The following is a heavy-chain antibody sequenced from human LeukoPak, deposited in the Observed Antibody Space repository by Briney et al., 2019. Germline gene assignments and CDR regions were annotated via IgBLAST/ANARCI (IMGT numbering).Heavy chain of an antibody. V-gene: IGHV3-48*03. D-gene: IGHD6-19*01. CDR1: GFTLSSYE. Sequence: QPGGSLRLSCAPSGFTLSSYEMNWVRQAPGKGLEWVSYISSSGSTIYYADSVKGRFTISRDNAKNSLYLKMNSLRAEETAVYYCARDSYSSGVFDYWGQGTLVTVSS. CDR3: ARDSYSSGVFDY. CDR2: ISSSGSTI. J-gene: IGHJ4*02.